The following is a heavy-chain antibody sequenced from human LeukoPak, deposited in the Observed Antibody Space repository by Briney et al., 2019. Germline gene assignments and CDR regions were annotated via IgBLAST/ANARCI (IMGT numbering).Heavy chain of an antibody. V-gene: IGHV3-23*01. Sequence: PGGSLRLSCVASGFTFSNYVMAWVRQAPGKGLEYVSSIIGNGDSTYYADSVKGRFTISRDNSNNTLYLQMNSLRAEDTAVYYCAKIGGYFDYWGQGTLVTVSS. CDR1: GFTFSNYV. CDR2: IIGNGDST. D-gene: IGHD3-10*01. J-gene: IGHJ4*02. CDR3: AKIGGYFDY.